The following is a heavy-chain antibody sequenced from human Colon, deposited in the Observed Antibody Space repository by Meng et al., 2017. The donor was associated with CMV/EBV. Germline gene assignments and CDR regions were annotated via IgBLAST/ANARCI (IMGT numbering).Heavy chain of an antibody. V-gene: IGHV4-39*07. CDR2: MYFSGIA. CDR1: GDPISSGSHS. CDR3: ARDLTNKWFYY. Sequence: QMQLQESGPGLVKPAETLSLTCTASGDPISSGSHSWAWFRQPPGKRLEWIGSMYFSGIADYNPSLKSRVTISLHATQKQFSLRLTSVTAADSAVYFCARDLTNKWFYYWGQGTLVTASS. D-gene: IGHD1-26*01. J-gene: IGHJ4*02.